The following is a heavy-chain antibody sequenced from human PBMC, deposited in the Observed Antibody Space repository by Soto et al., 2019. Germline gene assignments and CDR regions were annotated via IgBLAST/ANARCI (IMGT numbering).Heavy chain of an antibody. D-gene: IGHD3-3*01. CDR3: ARGPPYYDFWSCYPPNDAFDI. V-gene: IGHV6-1*01. Sequence: SQTLSLTCAISGDSVSSNSAAWNWIRQSPSRGLEWLGRTYYRSKWYSDYAVSVKSRITINPDTSKNQFSLQLNSVTPEDTAVYYCARGPPYYDFWSCYPPNDAFDIWGQGTMVTVSS. CDR1: GDSVSSNSAA. CDR2: TYYRSKWYS. J-gene: IGHJ3*02.